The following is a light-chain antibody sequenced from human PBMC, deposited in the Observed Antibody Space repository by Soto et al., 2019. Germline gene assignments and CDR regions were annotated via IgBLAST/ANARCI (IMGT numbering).Light chain of an antibody. CDR1: QTISSW. V-gene: IGKV1-5*03. CDR3: QHYNSYSEA. Sequence: DIQMTQSPSTLSGSVGDRVTITCRASQTISSWLAWYQQKPGKAPKLRIYKASTLKIGVPSRFSGSGSGTEFTLTISSLQPDDFAPYYCQHYNSYSEAFGQGTKVELK. CDR2: KAS. J-gene: IGKJ1*01.